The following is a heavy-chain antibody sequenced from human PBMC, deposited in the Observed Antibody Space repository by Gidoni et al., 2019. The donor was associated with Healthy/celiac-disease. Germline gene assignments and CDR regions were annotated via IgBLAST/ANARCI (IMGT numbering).Heavy chain of an antibody. CDR1: GFTFGDHY. Sequence: EVQLVESGGGLVQPGGSLRLSCAASGFTFGDHYMDWVRQAPGKGLEWVGRTRNKANSYTTEYAASVKGRFTISRDDSKNSLYLQMNSLKTEDTAVYYCARETRITIFGVAPTYYYYGMDVWGQGTTVTVSS. J-gene: IGHJ6*02. V-gene: IGHV3-72*01. D-gene: IGHD3-3*01. CDR3: ARETRITIFGVAPTYYYYGMDV. CDR2: TRNKANSYTT.